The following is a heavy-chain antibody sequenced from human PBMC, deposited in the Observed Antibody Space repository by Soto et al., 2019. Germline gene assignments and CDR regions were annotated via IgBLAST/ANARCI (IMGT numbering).Heavy chain of an antibody. D-gene: IGHD4-17*01. CDR3: ARGLRGLAARGDAFDI. V-gene: IGHV1-69*12. CDR1: GDTFSRFT. CDR2: IIPKGGAT. Sequence: QVQLVQSGAEVKKPGSSVKVSCKASGDTFSRFTFSWLRQAPGQGLEWLGGIIPKGGATNYAQTFRGRVTITAGESTTTAYMELSNLRSEDTAVYYCARGLRGLAARGDAFDIWGQGTMVTVSS. J-gene: IGHJ3*02.